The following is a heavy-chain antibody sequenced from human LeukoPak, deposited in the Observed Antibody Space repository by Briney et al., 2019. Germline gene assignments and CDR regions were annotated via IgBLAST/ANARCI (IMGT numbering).Heavy chain of an antibody. J-gene: IGHJ4*02. CDR1: GGSINSGGYY. CDR3: ARKGDFDWLSPPDY. D-gene: IGHD3-9*01. Sequence: SETLSLTCLVSGGSINSGGYYWSWIRQHPGKGLEWIGCIYYSGSTYYNPSLKSRVTISVDTSKNQFSLKLSSVTAADTAVYYCARKGDFDWLSPPDYWGQGTLVTVSS. CDR2: IYYSGST. V-gene: IGHV4-31*03.